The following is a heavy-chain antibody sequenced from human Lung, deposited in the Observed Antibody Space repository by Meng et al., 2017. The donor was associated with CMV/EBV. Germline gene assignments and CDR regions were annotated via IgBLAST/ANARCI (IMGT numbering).Heavy chain of an antibody. J-gene: IGHJ4*02. Sequence: GGSLRLSCAASGFTFSYYSMNWVRQAPGKGLEWVSSISSSSNDVYYADSVKGRFTISRDNAKNSLYLQMNSLRAEDTAVYYCARDHPYCSSTSCYHDYWGQGTXVTVSS. CDR1: GFTFSYYS. V-gene: IGHV3-21*01. CDR3: ARDHPYCSSTSCYHDY. D-gene: IGHD2-2*01. CDR2: ISSSSNDV.